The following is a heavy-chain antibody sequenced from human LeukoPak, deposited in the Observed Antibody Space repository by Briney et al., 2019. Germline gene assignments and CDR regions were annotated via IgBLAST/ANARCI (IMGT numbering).Heavy chain of an antibody. D-gene: IGHD6-13*01. Sequence: GGSLRLSCAASGFTVSSNHMGWVRQAPGKGLEWVSDIFSGGNTYYADPVKGRFTISRDNSKNTLYLQMNSLRAEDTAVYYCAISPYSSSPNWGQGTLVTVSS. CDR1: GFTVSSNH. J-gene: IGHJ4*02. CDR3: AISPYSSSPN. V-gene: IGHV3-53*01. CDR2: IFSGGNT.